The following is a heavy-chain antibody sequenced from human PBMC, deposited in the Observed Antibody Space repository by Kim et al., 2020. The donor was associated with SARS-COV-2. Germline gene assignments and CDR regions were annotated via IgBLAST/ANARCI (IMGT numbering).Heavy chain of an antibody. V-gene: IGHV3-9*01. Sequence: GGSLRLSCAASGFTFDDYAIHWVRQAPGKGLEWVSGISWNSGSIGYADSVKGRFTISRDNAKNSLYLQMNSLRAEDTALYYCAKAPYSSSWYSMNWFDPWGQGTLVSVTS. J-gene: IGHJ5*02. CDR2: ISWNSGSI. CDR1: GFTFDDYA. D-gene: IGHD6-13*01. CDR3: AKAPYSSSWYSMNWFDP.